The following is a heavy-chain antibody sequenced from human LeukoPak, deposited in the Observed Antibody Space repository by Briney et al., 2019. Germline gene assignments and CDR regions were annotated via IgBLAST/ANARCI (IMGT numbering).Heavy chain of an antibody. Sequence: EASVKVSCKASGYTFTSYGIGWVRQAPGQGLEWMGWISAYNGNTNYAQKLQGRVTMTTDTSTSTAYMELRSLRSDDTAVCYCARCDGYQLLINWFDPWGQGTLVTVSS. CDR2: ISAYNGNT. D-gene: IGHD2-2*01. CDR3: ARCDGYQLLINWFDP. J-gene: IGHJ5*02. V-gene: IGHV1-18*01. CDR1: GYTFTSYG.